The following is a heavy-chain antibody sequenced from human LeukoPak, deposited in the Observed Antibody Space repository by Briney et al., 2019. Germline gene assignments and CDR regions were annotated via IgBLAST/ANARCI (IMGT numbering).Heavy chain of an antibody. Sequence: GSSVKVSCKTSGGTFTSYAITWVRQAPGQGLEWMGKIIPISGTTNYAQKFQGRVTFTAEESTSTAYMELSSLRSEDTALYYCARKLRLGGNWFDPWGQGTLVTVSS. J-gene: IGHJ5*02. CDR1: GGTFTSYA. D-gene: IGHD1-26*01. V-gene: IGHV1-69*15. CDR3: ARKLRLGGNWFDP. CDR2: IIPISGTT.